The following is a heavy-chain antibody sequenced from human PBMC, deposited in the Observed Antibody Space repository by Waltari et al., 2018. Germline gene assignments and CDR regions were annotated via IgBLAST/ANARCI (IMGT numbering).Heavy chain of an antibody. V-gene: IGHV1-2*06. CDR1: GYSFNDYY. CDR3: ATTGDLYYENSRYGLLGY. J-gene: IGHJ4*02. CDR2: INPNQGDT. D-gene: IGHD3-22*01. Sequence: QVQLVQSGAEVKKPGASVKVSCKASGYSFNDYYIYWVRQAPGQGLDWIARINPNQGDTAYAQRFQGSVTMTRDTSISTAYMELSSLTSDDTAVYYCATTGDLYYENSRYGLLGYWGQGTRVTVSS.